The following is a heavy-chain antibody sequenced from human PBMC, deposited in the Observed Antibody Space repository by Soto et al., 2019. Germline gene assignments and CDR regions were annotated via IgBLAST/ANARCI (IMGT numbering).Heavy chain of an antibody. Sequence: QEQLVQSGAEVKKPGASVKVSCKTSGYTFTDYDINWVRQATGQGLEWIGWMNPNSGETGYAQKFQGRVTMTGSASLSTAYLELSSLRSEDTAVYYCARVAVAARPRWYNWFDPWGQGTLVTVSS. D-gene: IGHD2-15*01. CDR2: MNPNSGET. CDR1: GYTFTDYD. CDR3: ARVAVAARPRWYNWFDP. J-gene: IGHJ5*02. V-gene: IGHV1-8*01.